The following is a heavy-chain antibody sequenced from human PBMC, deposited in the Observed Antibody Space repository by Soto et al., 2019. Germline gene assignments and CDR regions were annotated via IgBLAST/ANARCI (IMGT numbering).Heavy chain of an antibody. Sequence: PSQTLSLTGAISGDSVSSDSAAWNWIRQSPSRGLEWLGRAYYRSKWFDDYALSVKSRITITPDTSRNQLSLQLNSVTPEDTAVYYCARVRYCRGGSCYYGMDVWGQGTTVTVSS. CDR3: ARVRYCRGGSCYYGMDV. CDR2: AYYRSKWFD. CDR1: GDSVSSDSAA. J-gene: IGHJ6*02. D-gene: IGHD2-15*01. V-gene: IGHV6-1*01.